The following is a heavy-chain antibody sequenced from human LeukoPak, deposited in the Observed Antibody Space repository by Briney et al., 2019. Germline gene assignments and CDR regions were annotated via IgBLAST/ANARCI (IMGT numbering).Heavy chain of an antibody. V-gene: IGHV3-7*01. CDR2: IKQDGSEK. CDR1: RFTFSSYW. J-gene: IGHJ6*03. CDR3: AREGSDWNYYYYMDV. Sequence: GGSLRLSCAASRFTFSSYWMSWVRQAPGTGLERVANIKQDGSEKYYVDSVQSRFTISRDNAKNSLYLQMNSLRAEDTAVYYCAREGSDWNYYYYMDVWGKGTTVTISS. D-gene: IGHD6-19*01.